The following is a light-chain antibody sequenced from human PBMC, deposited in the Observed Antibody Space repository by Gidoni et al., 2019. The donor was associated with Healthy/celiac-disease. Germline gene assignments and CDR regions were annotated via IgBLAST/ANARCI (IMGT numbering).Light chain of an antibody. J-gene: IGLJ1*01. CDR2: DDS. CDR1: NIGSKS. CDR3: QVWDSSSDHPAV. Sequence: SYVLTPPPSASAAPGKTARITCGGNNIGSKSVHWYQQKPGQAPVLVVYDDSDRPSGIPERFSGSNSGNTATLTISRVEAGDEADYYCQVWDSSSDHPAVFGTGTKVTVL. V-gene: IGLV3-21*03.